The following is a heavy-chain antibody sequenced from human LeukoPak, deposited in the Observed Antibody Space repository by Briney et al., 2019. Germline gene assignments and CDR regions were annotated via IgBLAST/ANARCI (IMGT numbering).Heavy chain of an antibody. CDR2: IYPGDSDT. CDR3: ARRRDERGYKDIFDI. CDR1: GYSFTTYW. D-gene: IGHD5-18*01. J-gene: IGHJ3*02. V-gene: IGHV5-51*01. Sequence: GESLKISCKGSGYSFTTYWIGWVRQMPGKGLEWMGIIYPGDSDTGYSPSFQGQVTISADKSISTAYLQWSSLKASDTAMYYCARRRDERGYKDIFDIWGRGTMVTVSS.